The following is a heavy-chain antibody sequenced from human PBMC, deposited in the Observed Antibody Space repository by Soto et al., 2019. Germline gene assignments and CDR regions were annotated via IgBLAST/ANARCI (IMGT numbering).Heavy chain of an antibody. D-gene: IGHD2-15*01. J-gene: IGHJ4*02. CDR3: ARRVFSFRIVVVVAATYFDY. Sequence: SETLSLTCAVYGGSFSGYYWSWIRQPPGKGLEWIGEINHSGSTNYNPSLKSRVTISVDTSKNQFSLKLSSVTAADTAVYYCARRVFSFRIVVVVAATYFDYWGQGTLVTVSS. CDR2: INHSGST. CDR1: GGSFSGYY. V-gene: IGHV4-34*01.